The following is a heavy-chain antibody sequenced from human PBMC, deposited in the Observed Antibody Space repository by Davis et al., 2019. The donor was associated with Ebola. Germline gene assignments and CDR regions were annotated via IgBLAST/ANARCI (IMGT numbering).Heavy chain of an antibody. J-gene: IGHJ6*02. V-gene: IGHV1-69*13. CDR3: ARGLAGVYYYGMDV. CDR1: GGTFSSYA. CDR2: IIPIFGTA. Sequence: AASVKVSCKASGGTFSSYAISWVRQAPGQGLEWMGGIIPIFGTANYAQKFQGRVTITADESTSTAYMELSSLRSEDTAVYYCARGLAGVYYYGMDVWGQGTTVTVSS. D-gene: IGHD2-21*01.